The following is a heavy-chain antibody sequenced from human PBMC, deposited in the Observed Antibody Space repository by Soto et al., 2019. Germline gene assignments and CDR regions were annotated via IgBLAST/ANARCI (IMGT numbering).Heavy chain of an antibody. J-gene: IGHJ2*01. CDR3: AKTGPYDILTYWYFDL. Sequence: SETLSLTCAVYGGSFSGYYWSWIRQPPGKGLEWIGEIYYSGTTYYNPSLESRVTISVDTSKNQFSLKVSSLTAADTAVYYCAKTGPYDILTYWYFDLWGRGTLVTVSS. V-gene: IGHV4-34*01. D-gene: IGHD3-9*01. CDR2: IYYSGTT. CDR1: GGSFSGYY.